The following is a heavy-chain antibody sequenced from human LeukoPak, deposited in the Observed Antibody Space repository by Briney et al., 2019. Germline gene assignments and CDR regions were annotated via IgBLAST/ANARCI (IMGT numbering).Heavy chain of an antibody. CDR3: AKDQPLAVTTFVSFDS. D-gene: IGHD4-17*01. CDR2: IYYSGST. CDR1: GGSISSYY. Sequence: SETLSLTCTVSGGSISSYYWSWIRQPPGKGLEWIGYIYYSGSTNYNPSLKSRVTISVDTSKNQFSLKLSSVTAADTAVYYCAKDQPLAVTTFVSFDSWGQGTLVTVSS. V-gene: IGHV4-59*01. J-gene: IGHJ4*02.